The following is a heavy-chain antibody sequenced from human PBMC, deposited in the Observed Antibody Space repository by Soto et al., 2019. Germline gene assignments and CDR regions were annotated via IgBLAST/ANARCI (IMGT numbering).Heavy chain of an antibody. V-gene: IGHV3-11*01. CDR1: GFTFSDYY. CDR2: ISSSGESI. Sequence: GSLRLSCAASGFTFSDYYMSWIRQAPGKGLEWVSYISSSGESIYYADSVKGRFTISRDNARNSLYLQMDSLRGEDTAVYYCARDSRYSYGVGGFFDPWGQGTVVTVS. J-gene: IGHJ5*02. D-gene: IGHD5-18*01. CDR3: ARDSRYSYGVGGFFDP.